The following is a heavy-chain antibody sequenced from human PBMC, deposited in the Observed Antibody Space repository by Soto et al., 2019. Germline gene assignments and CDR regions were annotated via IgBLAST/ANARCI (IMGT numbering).Heavy chain of an antibody. D-gene: IGHD3-10*01. CDR1: GYIFIAYG. J-gene: IGHJ4*02. V-gene: IGHV1-18*01. CDR2: ISPYNGNT. CDR3: VRDLDGSGSYYTDH. Sequence: ASVKVSCKASGYIFIAYGISWVRQAPGQGLEWMGRISPYNGNTNYAQNLQGRVTMTTDTSTTTAYMELRSLRSDDTAVYYCVRDLDGSGSYYTDHWGQGTQVTVSS.